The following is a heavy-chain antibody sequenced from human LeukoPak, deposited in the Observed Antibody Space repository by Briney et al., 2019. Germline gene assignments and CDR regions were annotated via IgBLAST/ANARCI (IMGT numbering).Heavy chain of an antibody. Sequence: GGSLRLSCAASGFTFSSYSMNWVRQAPGKGREWVSSISSSSSYIYYADSVKGRFTISRDNAKNSLYLQMNSLRAEDTAVYYCARDSGYSPLYYYYYMDVWGKGTTVTVSS. V-gene: IGHV3-21*01. CDR2: ISSSSSYI. CDR1: GFTFSSYS. CDR3: ARDSGYSPLYYYYYMDV. J-gene: IGHJ6*03. D-gene: IGHD5-24*01.